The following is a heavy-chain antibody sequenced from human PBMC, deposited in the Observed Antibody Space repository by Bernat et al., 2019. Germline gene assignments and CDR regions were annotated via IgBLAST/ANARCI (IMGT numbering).Heavy chain of an antibody. CDR3: ARERYSSSWYPRDWFDP. Sequence: QVQLVESGGGLVKPVGSLRLSCAASGFTFSDYYMSWIRQSPGKWLEWVSYISSSSSYTNYADSVKGRFTISRDNAKNSLYLQMNSLRAEDTAVYYCARERYSSSWYPRDWFDPWGQGTLVTVSS. J-gene: IGHJ5*02. CDR1: GFTFSDYY. D-gene: IGHD6-13*01. V-gene: IGHV3-11*05. CDR2: ISSSSSYT.